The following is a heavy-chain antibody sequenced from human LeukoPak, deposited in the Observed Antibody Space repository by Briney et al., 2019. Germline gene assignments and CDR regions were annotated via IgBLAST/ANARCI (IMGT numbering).Heavy chain of an antibody. CDR2: IYYNGIT. V-gene: IGHV4-39*01. J-gene: IGHJ4*02. CDR3: ARQGDGGRAFDY. D-gene: IGHD3-16*01. Sequence: SETLSLTCTVSGGSGSSGAYYWGWIRQPPGKGLEWIGTIYYNGITYYNPSLKSRITISIDTSKNHFSLKLSSVTAADTAVYYCARQGDGGRAFDYWGQGTLVTVSS. CDR1: GGSGSSGAYY.